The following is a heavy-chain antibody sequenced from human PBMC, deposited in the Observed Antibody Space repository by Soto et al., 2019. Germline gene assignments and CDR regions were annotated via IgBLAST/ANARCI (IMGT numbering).Heavy chain of an antibody. CDR2: INPKSGDT. V-gene: IGHV1-2*04. CDR1: GYTFTGFY. Sequence: QVQLVQSGAEVKKPGASVKVSCKASGYTFTGFYMHWVRQAPGQGREWMGWINPKSGDTEYAQNFQGWFTMTRDTSLSTAYMELSRLKSDDTAVYYCASGGSTVTREFDYWGQGTLVSVSS. J-gene: IGHJ4*02. CDR3: ASGGSTVTREFDY. D-gene: IGHD4-17*01.